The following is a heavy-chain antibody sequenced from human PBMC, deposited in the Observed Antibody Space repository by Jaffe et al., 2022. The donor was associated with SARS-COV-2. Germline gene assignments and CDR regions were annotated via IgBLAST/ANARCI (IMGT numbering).Heavy chain of an antibody. Sequence: EVQLVESGGGLVQPGGSLRLSCAASGFTFSSYSMNWVRQAPGKGLEWVSYISSSSSTIYYADSVKGRFTISRDNAKNSLYLQMNSLRAEDTAVYYCARDDSSGYYHNWFDPWGQGTLVTVSS. J-gene: IGHJ5*02. CDR3: ARDDSSGYYHNWFDP. CDR2: ISSSSSTI. CDR1: GFTFSSYS. D-gene: IGHD3-22*01. V-gene: IGHV3-48*01.